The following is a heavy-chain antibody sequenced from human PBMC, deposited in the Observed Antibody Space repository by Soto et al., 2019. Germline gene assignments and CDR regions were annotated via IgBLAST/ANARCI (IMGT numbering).Heavy chain of an antibody. CDR1: GFTFSSYA. CDR3: AKEAYSYGYNFDEAFDI. J-gene: IGHJ3*02. Sequence: EVQLLESGGGLVQPGGSLRLSCAASGFTFSSYAMSWVRQAPGKGLEWVSAISGSGGSTYYADSVKGRFTISRDNSKNTLYLQMNSLRAEDTAVYYCAKEAYSYGYNFDEAFDIWGQGTMVTVSS. V-gene: IGHV3-23*01. CDR2: ISGSGGST. D-gene: IGHD5-18*01.